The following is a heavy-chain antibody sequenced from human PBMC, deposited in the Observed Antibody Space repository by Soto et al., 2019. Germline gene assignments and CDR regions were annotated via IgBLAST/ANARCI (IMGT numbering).Heavy chain of an antibody. CDR1: GDSVSNDSRF. D-gene: IGHD5-12*01. CDR2: IYNSGST. CDR3: ARGRGYGYGIDY. J-gene: IGHJ4*02. Sequence: QVQLQESGPGLMKPSETLSLTCTVTGDSVSNDSRFWSWIRQPPGKELEWIGYIYNSGSTSYNPSLESRATLSVDTSRNQFSLKLRSVTAADTAVYYCARGRGYGYGIDYWGQGTLVAVSS. V-gene: IGHV4-61*01.